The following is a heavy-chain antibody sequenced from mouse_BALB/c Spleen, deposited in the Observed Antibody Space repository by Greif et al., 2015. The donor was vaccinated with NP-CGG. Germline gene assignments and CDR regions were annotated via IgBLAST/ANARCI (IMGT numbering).Heavy chain of an antibody. D-gene: IGHD2-10*01. CDR2: ISSGGSYT. CDR1: GFTFSSYG. CDR3: ARQGLSYYGAMDY. J-gene: IGHJ4*01. Sequence: EVKLVESGGDLVKPGGSLKLSCAASGFTFSSYGMSWVRQTPDKRLEWVATISSGGSYTYYPDSVKGRFTISRDNAKNTLYLQMSSLKSEDTAMYYCARQGLSYYGAMDYWGQGTSVTVSS. V-gene: IGHV5-6*01.